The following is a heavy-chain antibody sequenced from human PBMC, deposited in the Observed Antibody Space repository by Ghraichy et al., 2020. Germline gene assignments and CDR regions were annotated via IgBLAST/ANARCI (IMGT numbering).Heavy chain of an antibody. CDR1: GGSIRSYY. D-gene: IGHD5-18*01. CDR3: ARRGRGYSLYFYGLDI. CDR2: VYYNGNT. V-gene: IGHV4-59*08. Sequence: WGSLRLSCTVSGGSIRSYYWSWIRHPPGKGLEWIRYVYYNGNTDYSPSLKSRATISVDTSKNQFSLRLTSVTAADTAVYYCARRGRGYSLYFYGLDIWGQGTTVTVSS. J-gene: IGHJ6*02.